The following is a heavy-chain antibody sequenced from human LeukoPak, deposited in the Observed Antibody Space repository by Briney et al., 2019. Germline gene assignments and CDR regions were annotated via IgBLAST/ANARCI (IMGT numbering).Heavy chain of an antibody. J-gene: IGHJ5*02. CDR2: INHSGST. V-gene: IGHV4-34*01. Sequence: SETLSLTCAVYGGSFSGYYWSWIRQPPGKGLEWIGEINHSGSTYYNPSLKSRVTISVDTSKNQFSLQLTSVTAADTAVYYCARAYSSSWYFNWFDPWGQGTLVTVSS. D-gene: IGHD6-13*01. CDR3: ARAYSSSWYFNWFDP. CDR1: GGSFSGYY.